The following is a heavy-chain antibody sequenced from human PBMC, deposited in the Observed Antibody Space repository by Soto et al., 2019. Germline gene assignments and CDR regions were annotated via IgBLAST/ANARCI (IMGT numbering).Heavy chain of an antibody. CDR2: IYPGDSDT. J-gene: IGHJ4*02. D-gene: IGHD1-26*01. Sequence: GESLKISCKGSGYSFTSYWIGWVRQMPGKGLEWMGIIYPGDSDTRYSPSFQGQVTISADKSISTAYLQWSSLKASDTAMYYWARLGLSGGATRRFFEYWGQGTRVTVSS. CDR1: GYSFTSYW. CDR3: ARLGLSGGATRRFFEY. V-gene: IGHV5-51*01.